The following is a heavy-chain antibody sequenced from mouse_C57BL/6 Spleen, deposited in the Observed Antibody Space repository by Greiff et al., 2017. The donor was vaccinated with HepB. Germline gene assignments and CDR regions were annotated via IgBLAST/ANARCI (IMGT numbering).Heavy chain of an antibody. CDR2: IYPGDGDT. J-gene: IGHJ2*01. CDR3: ARGGTYYFDY. CDR1: GYAFSSSW. Sequence: VHLVESGPELVKPGASVKISCKASGYAFSSSWLNWVKQRPGKGLEWIGRIYPGDGDTNYNGKFKGKATLTADKSSSTAYMQLSSLTSEDSAVYFCARGGTYYFDYWGQGTTLTVSS. D-gene: IGHD1-1*02. V-gene: IGHV1-82*01.